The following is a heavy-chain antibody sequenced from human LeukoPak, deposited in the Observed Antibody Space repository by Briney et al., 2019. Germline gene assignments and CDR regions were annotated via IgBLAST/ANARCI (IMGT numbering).Heavy chain of an antibody. Sequence: PSETLSLTCTVSGVSISSYYWSWIRQPPGQGLEWIGYIYYSGSTNYNPSLKSRVTISVDTSKNQFSLKLSSMTAADAAVYYCARLPVVVVAAPKKNAFDIWGQGTMVTVSS. CDR1: GVSISSYY. J-gene: IGHJ3*02. CDR2: IYYSGST. CDR3: ARLPVVVVAAPKKNAFDI. D-gene: IGHD2-15*01. V-gene: IGHV4-59*01.